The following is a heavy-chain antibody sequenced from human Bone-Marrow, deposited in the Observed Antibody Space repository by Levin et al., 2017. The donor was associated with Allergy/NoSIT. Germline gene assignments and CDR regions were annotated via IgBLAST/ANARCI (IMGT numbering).Heavy chain of an antibody. D-gene: IGHD2-15*01. V-gene: IGHV3-48*03. CDR3: AREGISGDFDI. CDR1: GFTFSNFE. CDR2: ISGSASTI. Sequence: GESLKISCVASGFTFSNFEMNWVRQAPGKGLEWLSYISGSASTILYSDSVKGRFTVSRDNTKKSLYLQLSSLTVDDTSVYYCAREGISGDFDIWGRGTMVTVSS. J-gene: IGHJ3*02.